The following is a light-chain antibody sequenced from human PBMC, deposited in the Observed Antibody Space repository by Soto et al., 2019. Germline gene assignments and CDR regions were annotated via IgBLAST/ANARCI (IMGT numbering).Light chain of an antibody. Sequence: DIQMTQSPSTLSASVGDRVTITCRASQSISSWLAWYQQKPGKAPKLLIYKASSLESGVPSRFSGSGSGTEFTLTISSLQPDDFATYYCQQRSNWPPTFGQGTKVDIK. V-gene: IGKV1-5*03. CDR2: KAS. J-gene: IGKJ1*01. CDR3: QQRSNWPPT. CDR1: QSISSW.